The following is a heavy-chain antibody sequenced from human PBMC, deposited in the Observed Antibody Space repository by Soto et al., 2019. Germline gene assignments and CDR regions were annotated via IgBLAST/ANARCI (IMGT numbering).Heavy chain of an antibody. CDR1: GGTFSSYA. CDR2: IIPIFGTA. V-gene: IGHV1-69*13. CDR3: ATQSGDGSVGSGYDLFGY. J-gene: IGHJ4*02. Sequence: SSVKVSCKASGGTFSSYAISWVRQAPGQGLEWMGGIIPIFGTANYAQKFQGRVTITADESTSTAYMELSSLRSEDTAVYYCATQSGDGSVGSGYDLFGYWGQGTLVTVSS. D-gene: IGHD5-12*01.